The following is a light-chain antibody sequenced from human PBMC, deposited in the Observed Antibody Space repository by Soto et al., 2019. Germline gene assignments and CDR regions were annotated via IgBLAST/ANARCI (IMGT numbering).Light chain of an antibody. CDR1: QTINIY. V-gene: IGKV1-5*03. CDR3: QQYSCYST. CDR2: QAS. Sequence: DIQMTQSPATLSASVGDRVTITCRASQTINIYLAWYRQKPGKAPELLIYQASIFEPGVPSRFSGSGSWTEFTLTISSLQPDDFATYYCQQYSCYSTFGQGTKVDIK. J-gene: IGKJ2*01.